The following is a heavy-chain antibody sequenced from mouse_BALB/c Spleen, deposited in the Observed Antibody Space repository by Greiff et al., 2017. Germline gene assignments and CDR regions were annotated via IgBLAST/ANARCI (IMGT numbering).Heavy chain of an antibody. V-gene: IGHV2-6-4*01. CDR1: GFSLSRYS. D-gene: IGHD2-4*01. Sequence: QVQLKESGPGLVAPSQSLSITCTVSGFSLSRYSVHWVRQPPGKGLEWLGMIWGGGSTDYNSALKSRLSISKDNSKSQVFLKLNSLQTDDTATYYCAKQGEDYDGWLAYWGQGTLVTVSA. CDR3: AKQGEDYDGWLAY. CDR2: IWGGGST. J-gene: IGHJ3*01.